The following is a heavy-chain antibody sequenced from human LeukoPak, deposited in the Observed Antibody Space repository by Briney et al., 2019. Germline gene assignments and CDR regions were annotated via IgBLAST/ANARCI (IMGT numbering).Heavy chain of an antibody. CDR2: MFTSGSN. Sequence: TLSLTCTVSGGSISSGSYYGSWSRQPTGRGREGIGRMFTSGSNNYNPSLESRVTIPVSTSKNHSSPTLGSGTAAHTGVDLRARGHQGGDYYDSPYAFDICGQGTMVTVSS. D-gene: IGHD3-22*01. CDR1: GGSISSGSYY. CDR3: ARGHQGGDYYDSPYAFDI. J-gene: IGHJ3*02. V-gene: IGHV4-61*02.